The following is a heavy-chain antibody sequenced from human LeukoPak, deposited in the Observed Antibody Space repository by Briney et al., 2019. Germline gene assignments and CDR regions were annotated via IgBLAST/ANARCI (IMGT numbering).Heavy chain of an antibody. CDR2: INSDGSST. V-gene: IGHV3-74*01. CDR1: GFTFSTYW. Sequence: GGSLRLSCAASGFTFSTYWMHWVRHAPGKGPVWVSRINSDGSSTSYADSVKGRITISRDNAKNTLYLQMNNLRAEDTAVYYCTRGRYYFEYWGQGILVTVSS. CDR3: TRGRYYFEY. J-gene: IGHJ4*02. D-gene: IGHD3-3*01.